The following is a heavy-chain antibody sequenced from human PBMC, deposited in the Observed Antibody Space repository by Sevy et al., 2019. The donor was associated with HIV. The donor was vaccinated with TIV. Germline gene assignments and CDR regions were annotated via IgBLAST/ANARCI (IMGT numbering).Heavy chain of an antibody. D-gene: IGHD3-9*01. CDR2: INPSGGST. CDR3: ARDSGNFGILTGYFPFDY. V-gene: IGHV1-46*01. Sequence: ASVKVSCKASGYTFTSQYMHWVRQAPGQGLEWMGIINPSGGSTSYAQKFQGRVTMTRDTSTNTVYMELRSLRSEDTAVYFCARDSGNFGILTGYFPFDYWGQGTLVTVSS. J-gene: IGHJ4*02. CDR1: GYTFTSQY.